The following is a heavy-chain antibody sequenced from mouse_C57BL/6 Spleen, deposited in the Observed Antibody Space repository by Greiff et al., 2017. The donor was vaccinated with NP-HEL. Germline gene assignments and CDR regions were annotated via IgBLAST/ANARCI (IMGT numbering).Heavy chain of an antibody. CDR3: ARGTKGNYDYFDY. CDR1: GFSLTSYG. Sequence: VQGVESGPGLVQPSQSLSITCTVSGFSLTSYGVHWVRQSPGKGLEWLGVIWSGGSTDYNAAFISRLSISKDNSKSQVFFKMNSLQADDTAIYYCARGTKGNYDYFDYWGQGTTLTVSS. D-gene: IGHD2-1*01. CDR2: IWSGGST. J-gene: IGHJ2*01. V-gene: IGHV2-2*01.